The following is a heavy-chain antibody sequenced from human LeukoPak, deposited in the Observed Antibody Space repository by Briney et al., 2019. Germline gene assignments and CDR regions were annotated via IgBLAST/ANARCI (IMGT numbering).Heavy chain of an antibody. CDR2: IRSKAYGGTT. CDR1: GFTFGDYA. Sequence: PGGSLRLSCTASGFTFGDYAMSWFRQAPGKGLEWVGFIRSKAYGGTTEYAASVKGGFTISRDDSKSIAYLQMNSLKTEDTAVYYCTRDFRVYYYYYMDVWGKGTTVTVSS. CDR3: TRDFRVYYYYYMDV. J-gene: IGHJ6*03. V-gene: IGHV3-49*03.